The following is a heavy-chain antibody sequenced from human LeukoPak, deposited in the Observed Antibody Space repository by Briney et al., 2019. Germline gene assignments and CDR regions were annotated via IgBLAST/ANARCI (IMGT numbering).Heavy chain of an antibody. CDR1: GGSISSSSYS. Sequence: ASETLSLTCTVSGGSISSSSYSWGWIRQPPGKGLEWIGSIYYSGSTYYNPFLKSRVTISVDTSKNQFSLKLSSVTAADTAVYYCARQLGSGWYPDYWGQGTLVTVSS. V-gene: IGHV4-39*01. J-gene: IGHJ4*02. CDR3: ARQLGSGWYPDY. CDR2: IYYSGST. D-gene: IGHD6-19*01.